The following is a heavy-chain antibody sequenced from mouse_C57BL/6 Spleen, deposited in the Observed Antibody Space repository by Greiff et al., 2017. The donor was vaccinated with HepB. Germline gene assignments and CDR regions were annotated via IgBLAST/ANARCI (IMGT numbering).Heavy chain of an antibody. CDR3: ARNYGSSLYYYAMDY. Sequence: QVQLQQPGAELVKPGASVKLSCKASGYTFTSSWMHGVKRGPGRGLEWIGRIDPNSGGTKYNEKFKSKATLTVDKPSSTAYMQLSSLTSEDSAVYYCARNYGSSLYYYAMDYWGQGTSVTVSS. J-gene: IGHJ4*01. D-gene: IGHD1-1*01. CDR1: GYTFTSSW. V-gene: IGHV1-72*01. CDR2: IDPNSGGT.